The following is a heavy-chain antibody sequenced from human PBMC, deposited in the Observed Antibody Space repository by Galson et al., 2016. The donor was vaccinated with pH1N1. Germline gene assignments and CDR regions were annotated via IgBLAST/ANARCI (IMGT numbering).Heavy chain of an antibody. CDR2: IKQDGSVK. V-gene: IGHV3-7*01. D-gene: IGHD3-3*01. J-gene: IGHJ6*01. CDR1: GFTLSTYW. CDR3: ARGGDYDLYGMDV. Sequence: SLRLSCAASGFTLSTYWMSWVRQAPGKGLEWVANIKQDGSVKYYLDSVKGRFTISRDNAKNSVYLQMSSLRVEDTALYYCARGGDYDLYGMDVWGQGTTVTVSS.